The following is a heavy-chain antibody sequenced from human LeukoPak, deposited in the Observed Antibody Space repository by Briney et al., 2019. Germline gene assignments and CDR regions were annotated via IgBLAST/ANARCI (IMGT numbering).Heavy chain of an antibody. D-gene: IGHD3-22*01. J-gene: IGHJ4*02. Sequence: SETLSLTCTVSGGSISSYYWSWIRQPAGKGLEWIGRIYTSGSTNYNPSLKSRVTMSVDTSKNQFSLKLSSVTAADTAVYYRARSENYYDSSGESYFDYWGQGTLVTVSS. CDR1: GGSISSYY. CDR3: ARSENYYDSSGESYFDY. CDR2: IYTSGST. V-gene: IGHV4-4*07.